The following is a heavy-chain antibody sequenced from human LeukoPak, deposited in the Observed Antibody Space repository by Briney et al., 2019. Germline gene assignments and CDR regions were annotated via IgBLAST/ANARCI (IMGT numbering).Heavy chain of an antibody. CDR1: GGSISGYY. J-gene: IGHJ3*02. Sequence: SETLSLTCTVSGGSISGYYWSWTRQPAGKGLEWNGRIYTSGSTNYNPSLESRVTLSVDTSKNQFSLTLTSVTAADTAVYYCAREKTSGSYHEDAFDIWGQGTMVTVSS. V-gene: IGHV4-4*07. CDR2: IYTSGST. CDR3: AREKTSGSYHEDAFDI. D-gene: IGHD1-26*01.